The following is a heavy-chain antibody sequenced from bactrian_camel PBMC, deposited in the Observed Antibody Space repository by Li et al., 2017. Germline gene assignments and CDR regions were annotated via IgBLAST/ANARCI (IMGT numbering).Heavy chain of an antibody. J-gene: IGHJ6*01. CDR1: GFIYSTYC. CDR3: AAVAPGRICVGCSGRHYGDADFGR. D-gene: IGHD5*01. V-gene: IGHV3S6*01. Sequence: HVQLVESGGGSVQAGGSLKLSCVASGFIYSTYCMGWFRQAPGKEREGVAVIDPDGTARYADSVKGRFTISRDNAKDTLYLQMDSLYADDAAMYYCAAVAPGRICVGCSGRHYGDADFGRWGQGTQVTVS. CDR2: IDPDGTA.